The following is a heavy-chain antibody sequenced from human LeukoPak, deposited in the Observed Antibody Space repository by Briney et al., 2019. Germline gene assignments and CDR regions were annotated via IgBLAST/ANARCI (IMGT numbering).Heavy chain of an antibody. Sequence: PGGSLRLSCAASGFTVSSNFMSWVRLAPGQGLEWVAILYSGSATYYPDFAKGRFTIARHNSKNTLYLEMNSLSPEDTAVYYCARGRGRSEKRHGDMLYYYYAMDVWGQGTTVTVSS. CDR3: ARGRGRSEKRHGDMLYYYYAMDV. V-gene: IGHV3-53*04. CDR1: GFTVSSNF. D-gene: IGHD2-21*02. CDR2: LYSGSAT. J-gene: IGHJ6*02.